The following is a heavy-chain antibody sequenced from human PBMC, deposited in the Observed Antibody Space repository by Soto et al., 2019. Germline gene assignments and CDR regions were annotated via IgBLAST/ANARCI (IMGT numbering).Heavy chain of an antibody. J-gene: IGHJ3*02. CDR2: INPNSGGT. D-gene: IGHD2-15*01. CDR1: GYTFTGYY. V-gene: IGHV1-2*04. CDR3: ARLRVIGYCSGGSCSPAFDI. Sequence: ASVKVSCKASGYTFTGYYMHWVLQAPGQGLEWMGWINPNSGGTNYAQKFQGWVTMTRDTSISTAYMELSRLRSDDTAVYYCARLRVIGYCSGGSCSPAFDIWGQGTMVTVSS.